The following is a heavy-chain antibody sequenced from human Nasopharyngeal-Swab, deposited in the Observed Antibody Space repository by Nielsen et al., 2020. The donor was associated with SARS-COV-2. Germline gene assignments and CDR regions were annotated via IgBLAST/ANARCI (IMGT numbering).Heavy chain of an antibody. CDR3: ARAGKTQLWFNSLYYFDY. V-gene: IGHV1-8*01. J-gene: IGHJ4*02. D-gene: IGHD5-18*01. CDR2: MNPNSGNT. Sequence: WVRQAPGQGLEWMGWMNPNSGNTGYAQKFQGRVTMTRNTSISTAYMELSSLRSEDTAVYYCARAGKTQLWFNSLYYFDYWGQGTLVIVSS.